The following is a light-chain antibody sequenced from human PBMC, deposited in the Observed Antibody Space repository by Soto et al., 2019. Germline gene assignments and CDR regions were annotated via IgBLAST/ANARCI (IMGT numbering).Light chain of an antibody. CDR1: QSVSNNY. CDR2: GVS. J-gene: IGKJ1*01. Sequence: EIVLTQSPGTLSLSPGERATLSCRASQSVSNNYLAWCKQKPGPVSRFLMYGVSSRVTGIQGRSSVSGSGNYFTLTISRRVHKDVAVYYNRQIGSSGTFGQGTRWIS. V-gene: IGKV3-20*01. CDR3: RQIGSSGT.